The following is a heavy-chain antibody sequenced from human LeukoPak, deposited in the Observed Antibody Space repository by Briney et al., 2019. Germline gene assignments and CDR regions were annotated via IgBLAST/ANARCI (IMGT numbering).Heavy chain of an antibody. CDR3: ARDRSWDTAMVTYYY. V-gene: IGHV1-2*02. D-gene: IGHD5-18*01. CDR1: GYTFTGYY. Sequence: AASVKVSCKASGYTFTGYYMHWVRQAPGQGLEWMGWINPNSGGTNYAQKFQGRVTMTRDTSISTAYMELSRLRSDDTAVYYCARDRSWDTAMVTYYYWGQGTLVTVSS. CDR2: INPNSGGT. J-gene: IGHJ4*02.